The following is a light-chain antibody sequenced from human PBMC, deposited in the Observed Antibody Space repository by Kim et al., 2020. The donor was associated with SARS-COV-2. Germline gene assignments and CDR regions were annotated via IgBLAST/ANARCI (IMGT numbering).Light chain of an antibody. CDR3: QQDGSSPWT. CDR1: QSVSSSY. CDR2: GAS. J-gene: IGKJ1*01. V-gene: IGKV3-20*01. Sequence: SPWERATLTCTASQSVSSSYLAWYQQKPAQAPRLLIYGASSRATGIPDRFSGSGSGTDFTLSISRLDPEDFAVYYCQQDGSSPWTFGQGTKVDIK.